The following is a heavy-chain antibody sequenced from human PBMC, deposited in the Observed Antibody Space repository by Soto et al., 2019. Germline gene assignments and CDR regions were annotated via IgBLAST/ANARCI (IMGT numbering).Heavy chain of an antibody. J-gene: IGHJ6*04. Sequence: SETLSLTCTVSGGSISSYYWSWIRQPPGKGLEWIGYIYYSGSTNYNPSLKSRVTISVDTSKNQFSLKLSSVTAADTAVYYCARGMSTPYYYWGMDVWGKGTTVTVP. CDR3: ARGMSTPYYYWGMDV. D-gene: IGHD3-10*01. CDR2: IYYSGST. V-gene: IGHV4-59*08. CDR1: GGSISSYY.